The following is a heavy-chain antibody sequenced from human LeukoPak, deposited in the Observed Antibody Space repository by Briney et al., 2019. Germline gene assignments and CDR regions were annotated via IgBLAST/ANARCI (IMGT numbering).Heavy chain of an antibody. D-gene: IGHD3-3*01. Sequence: SETLSLTCTVSGGSISSGDYYWSWIRQPPGKGLEWIGYIYYSGSTYYNPSLKSRVTISVDTSKNQFSLKLSSVTPADTAVYYCARVASITIFGVVLDYYYYMDVWGKGTTVTVSS. CDR3: ARVASITIFGVVLDYYYYMDV. CDR1: GGSISSGDYY. CDR2: IYYSGST. J-gene: IGHJ6*03. V-gene: IGHV4-30-4*08.